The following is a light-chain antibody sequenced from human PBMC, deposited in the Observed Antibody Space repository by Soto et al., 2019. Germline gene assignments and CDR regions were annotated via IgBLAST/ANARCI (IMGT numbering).Light chain of an antibody. Sequence: DIVMTQSPDSLSVSLGKRATISCKPSQTLLYSSNNKNYLAWFQQKPGQPPKLLIYWASTRNSGVPDRFSGSGSGTDFTLTISGLQAEDVAIYYCQQYYSIPVTFGQGTRLEIK. CDR2: WAS. CDR3: QQYYSIPVT. CDR1: QTLLYSSNNKNY. V-gene: IGKV4-1*01. J-gene: IGKJ5*01.